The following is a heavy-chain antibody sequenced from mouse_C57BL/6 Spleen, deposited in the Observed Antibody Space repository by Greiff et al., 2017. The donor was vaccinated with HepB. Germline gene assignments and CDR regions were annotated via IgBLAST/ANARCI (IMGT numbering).Heavy chain of an antibody. CDR3: ARGRLLPSQTPAY. CDR2: IHPNSGST. CDR1: GYTFTSYW. V-gene: IGHV1-64*01. J-gene: IGHJ3*01. D-gene: IGHD2-3*01. Sequence: QVQLKQPGAELVKPGASVKLSCKASGYTFTSYWMHWVKQRPGQGLEWIGMIHPNSGSTNYNEKFKSKATLTVDKSSSTAYMQLSSLTSEDSAVYYGARGRLLPSQTPAYWGQGTLVTVSA.